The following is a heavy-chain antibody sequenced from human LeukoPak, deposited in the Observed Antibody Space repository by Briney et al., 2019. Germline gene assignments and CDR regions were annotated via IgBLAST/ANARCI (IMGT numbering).Heavy chain of an antibody. CDR3: ARDPLRYLRVGHYDY. J-gene: IGHJ4*02. Sequence: GGSLRLSCAASGFTFRNSAMNWVRQVPGKGLEWVSSIDYDSSHIYYAASVRGRCTISRDNARNSVYLQMNSLRVEDTAVYYCARDPLRYLRVGHYDYWGQGTLVAVSS. CDR2: IDYDSSHI. D-gene: IGHD3-9*01. V-gene: IGHV3-21*01. CDR1: GFTFRNSA.